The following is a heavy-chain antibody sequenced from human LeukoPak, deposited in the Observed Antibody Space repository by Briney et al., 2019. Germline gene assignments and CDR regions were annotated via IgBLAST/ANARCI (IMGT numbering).Heavy chain of an antibody. Sequence: SETLSLTCTVSGGSISSGSYYWGWIRQPPGKGLEWIGSIYYSGSTYYNPSLKSRVTISVDTSKNQFSLKLSSVTAADTAVYYCARGRRLQFGLTAFDIWGQGTMVTVS. CDR3: ARGRRLQFGLTAFDI. J-gene: IGHJ3*02. V-gene: IGHV4-39*01. D-gene: IGHD5-24*01. CDR1: GGSISSGSYY. CDR2: IYYSGST.